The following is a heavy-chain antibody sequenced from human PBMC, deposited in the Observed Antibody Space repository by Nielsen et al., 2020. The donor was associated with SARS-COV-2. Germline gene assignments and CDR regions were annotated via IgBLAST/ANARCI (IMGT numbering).Heavy chain of an antibody. CDR2: IYPGDSDT. CDR1: GYSFTSYW. D-gene: IGHD2-15*01. J-gene: IGHJ4*02. V-gene: IGHV5-51*01. CDR3: ARRPGYCSGGSCYSFDY. Sequence: KVSCKGSGYSFTSYWIGWVRQMPGKGLEWMGIIYPGDSDTRYSPSFQGQVTISADKSISNAYLQWSSLKASDTAMYYCARRPGYCSGGSCYSFDYWGQGTLVTVSS.